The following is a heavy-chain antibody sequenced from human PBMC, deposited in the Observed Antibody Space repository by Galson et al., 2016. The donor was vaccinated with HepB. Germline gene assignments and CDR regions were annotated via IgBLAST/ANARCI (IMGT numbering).Heavy chain of an antibody. V-gene: IGHV3-23*01. CDR1: GFNFSNYA. CDR2: VSASGAKT. Sequence: SLRLSCAGSGFNFSNYAMTWVRQAPGKGLEWVAGVSASGAKTYYADSGEGRFTISKDNSKNTLYLHMNSLRAEDTAVYYCARGDIVGAIFDYWGQGTLVTVSS. CDR3: ARGDIVGAIFDY. J-gene: IGHJ4*02. D-gene: IGHD1-26*01.